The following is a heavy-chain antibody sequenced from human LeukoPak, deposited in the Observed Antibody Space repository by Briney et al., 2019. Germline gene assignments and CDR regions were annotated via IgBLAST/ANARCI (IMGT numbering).Heavy chain of an antibody. D-gene: IGHD3-22*01. V-gene: IGHV4-31*03. J-gene: IGHJ4*02. CDR3: ARDSSGYSFFDS. Sequence: PSQTLSLTCTVSGGSISGGLYYWTWIRQHPGKGLEWIGYIYYTGTTYYNPSLKSRVTISVVTSKNQFSLRLSSVTAADAAVYYCARDSSGYSFFDSWGQGTLDTVSS. CDR2: IYYTGTT. CDR1: GGSISGGLYY.